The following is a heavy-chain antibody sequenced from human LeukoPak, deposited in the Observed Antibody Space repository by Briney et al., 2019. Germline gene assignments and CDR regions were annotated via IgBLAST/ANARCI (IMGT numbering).Heavy chain of an antibody. Sequence: PGGSLRLSCAASGFTFSSYGMHWVRQAPGKGLEWVAYIQYDGSNQQYADSVKGRFTISRDSSKNTLYLQINSLRGEDTAVYYCAKGRWGLTINNFDIWGQGTMVTVSS. CDR2: IQYDGSNQ. V-gene: IGHV3-30*02. J-gene: IGHJ3*02. CDR3: AKGRWGLTINNFDI. CDR1: GFTFSSYG. D-gene: IGHD3-9*01.